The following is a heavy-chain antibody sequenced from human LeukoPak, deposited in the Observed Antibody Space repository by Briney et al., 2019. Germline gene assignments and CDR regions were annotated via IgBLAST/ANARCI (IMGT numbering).Heavy chain of an antibody. CDR1: GFTFSSYA. CDR2: ISGSGGST. Sequence: QTGGSLRLSCAASGFTFSSYAMSWVRQAPGKGLEWVSAISGSGGSTYYADSVKGRFTISRDNSKNTLYLQMNSLRAEDTAVYYCAKQNGVYYYDSGGSLDYWGQGTLVTVSS. D-gene: IGHD3-22*01. V-gene: IGHV3-23*01. J-gene: IGHJ4*02. CDR3: AKQNGVYYYDSGGSLDY.